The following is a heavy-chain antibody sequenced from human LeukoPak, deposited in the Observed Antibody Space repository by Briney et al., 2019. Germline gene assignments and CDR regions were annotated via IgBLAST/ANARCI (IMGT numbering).Heavy chain of an antibody. D-gene: IGHD2-15*01. Sequence: PGGSLRLSCAASGFTFSSYGMHWVRQAPGKGLVWVAFIKYDDSITLYGDSVRGRFTISRDNSRNTLYLQINSLKAEDTAVYYCAKDTTGDQWSSYYWGQGTLVTVSS. CDR1: GFTFSSYG. CDR3: AKDTTGDQWSSYY. CDR2: IKYDDSIT. J-gene: IGHJ4*02. V-gene: IGHV3-30*02.